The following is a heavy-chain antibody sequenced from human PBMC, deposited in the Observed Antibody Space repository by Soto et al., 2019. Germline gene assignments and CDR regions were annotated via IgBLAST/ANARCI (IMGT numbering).Heavy chain of an antibody. J-gene: IGHJ4*02. V-gene: IGHV1-18*04. CDR2: ISAYNGHT. CDR1: GYTFTSYG. Sequence: ASVKVSCKASGYTFTSYGISWVRQAPGQGPEWMGWISAYNGHTNYAQKLQGRVTMTTDTSTSTAYMELRSLRSDDTAVYYWARESRVQLWLQVDYWGQGTLVTVSS. CDR3: ARESRVQLWLQVDY. D-gene: IGHD5-18*01.